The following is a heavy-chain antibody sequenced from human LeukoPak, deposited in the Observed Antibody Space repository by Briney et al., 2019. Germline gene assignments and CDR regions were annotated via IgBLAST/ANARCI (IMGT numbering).Heavy chain of an antibody. Sequence: ASVKVSCKASGGTFSSYAISWVRQAPGQGLEWMGWISGYNGNTNYAQQKLQGRVTMTTDTSTSTAYMELRSLRSDDTAVYYCARDLKRGYSSGRYSWGTGSSNDYWGQGTLVTVSS. CDR3: ARDLKRGYSSGRYSWGTGSSNDY. CDR1: GGTFSSYA. D-gene: IGHD6-19*01. J-gene: IGHJ4*02. CDR2: ISGYNGNT. V-gene: IGHV1-18*01.